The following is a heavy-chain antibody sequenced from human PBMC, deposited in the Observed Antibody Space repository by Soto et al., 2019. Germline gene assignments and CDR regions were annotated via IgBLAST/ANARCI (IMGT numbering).Heavy chain of an antibody. CDR2: INHSGST. V-gene: IGHV4-39*07. CDR3: AGGAVAGTGDY. CDR1: GGSISSGGYY. Sequence: SETLSLTCTVSGGSISSGGYYWSWIRQPPGKGLEWLGEINHSGSTNYKSSLRSRLTISADTSKNQFSLKLSSVTAADTAVYYCAGGAVAGTGDYWGQGTLVTVSS. J-gene: IGHJ4*02. D-gene: IGHD6-19*01.